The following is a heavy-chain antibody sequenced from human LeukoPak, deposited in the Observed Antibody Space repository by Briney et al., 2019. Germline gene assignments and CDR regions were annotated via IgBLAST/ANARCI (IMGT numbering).Heavy chain of an antibody. J-gene: IGHJ6*03. CDR1: GGSISSATYY. CDR3: ARDRKYYYHMDV. V-gene: IGHV4-39*07. D-gene: IGHD1-14*01. CDR2: IYHSGST. Sequence: PSETLSLTCTVSGGSISSATYYWGWIRQPPGKGLEWIGSIYHSGSTYYNPSLKSRVTISVDTSKNQFSLRLSSLTAADTALYYCARDRKYYYHMDVWGNGTSVTVS.